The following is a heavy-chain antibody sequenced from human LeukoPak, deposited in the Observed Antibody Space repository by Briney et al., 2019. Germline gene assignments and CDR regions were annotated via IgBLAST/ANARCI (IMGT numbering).Heavy chain of an antibody. D-gene: IGHD5-12*01. Sequence: GGSLRLSCAASGFTFSNYEMNWVRQAPGKGLEWVSYISGSGSTIYYADSVKGRFTISRDNAKNSLYLQMNSLRAEDTAVYYCARARYSGYVGLEYWGQGTLVTVSS. V-gene: IGHV3-48*03. CDR1: GFTFSNYE. J-gene: IGHJ4*02. CDR3: ARARYSGYVGLEY. CDR2: ISGSGSTI.